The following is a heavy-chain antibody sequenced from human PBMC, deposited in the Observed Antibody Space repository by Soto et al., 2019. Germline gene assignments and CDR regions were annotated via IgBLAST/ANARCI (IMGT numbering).Heavy chain of an antibody. Sequence: VGSLRLSCVASGLTFSTYAMSWVRQAPGKGLEWVSALTPSGGETYYADSVKGRFTISRDNSMNALYLQMSSLRAEDSAVYYCARGSTDSYPGSRIFYFWGRGTLVTVSS. CDR1: GLTFSTYA. V-gene: IGHV3-23*01. D-gene: IGHD3-10*01. CDR2: LTPSGGET. CDR3: ARGSTDSYPGSRIFYF. J-gene: IGHJ4*02.